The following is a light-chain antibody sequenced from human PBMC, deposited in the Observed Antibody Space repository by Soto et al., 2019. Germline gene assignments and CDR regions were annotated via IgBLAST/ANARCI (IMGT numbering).Light chain of an antibody. CDR2: EVS. CDR1: SSDVGSYNL. CDR3: CPYAVSSTLYV. V-gene: IGLV2-23*02. Sequence: QSALTQPASVSGSPGQSITISCTGTSSDVGSYNLVSWYQQHPGKAPKLMIYEVSKRPSGVSNRFSGSKSGNTASLTISGLQAEDEADYSCCPYAVSSTLYVFGTGTKVTVL. J-gene: IGLJ1*01.